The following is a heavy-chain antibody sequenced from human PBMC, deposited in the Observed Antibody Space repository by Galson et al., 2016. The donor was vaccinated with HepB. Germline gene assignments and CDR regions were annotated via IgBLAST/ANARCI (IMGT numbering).Heavy chain of an antibody. CDR1: GYVFSSYV. D-gene: IGHD4-23*01. CDR3: VRGGTRVLTPTGI. Sequence: SVKVSCKASGYVFSSYVMNWVRQAPGQSLEWMVWINTKTRNPMYAQTFTGRFAFSVDTSVSTAYLQISSLTAEDTAVYYCVRGGTRVLTPTGIWGKGVLVTVSS. V-gene: IGHV7-4-1*02. J-gene: IGHJ1*01. CDR2: INTKTRNP.